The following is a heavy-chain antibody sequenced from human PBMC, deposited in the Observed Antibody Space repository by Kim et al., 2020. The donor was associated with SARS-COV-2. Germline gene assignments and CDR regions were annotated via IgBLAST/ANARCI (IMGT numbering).Heavy chain of an antibody. D-gene: IGHD6-13*01. J-gene: IGHJ6*02. Sequence: IRSRVTMSVDTSKNQFSLKLSSVTAADTAVYYCAGAAAATDYYYYDMDVWGQGTTVTVSS. V-gene: IGHV4-30-2*04. CDR3: AGAAAATDYYYYDMDV.